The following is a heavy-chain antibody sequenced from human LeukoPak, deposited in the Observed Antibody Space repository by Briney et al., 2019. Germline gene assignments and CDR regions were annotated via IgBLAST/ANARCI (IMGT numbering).Heavy chain of an antibody. D-gene: IGHD3-16*02. CDR1: GGTFSSYA. J-gene: IGHJ4*02. Sequence: SVKVSCKASGGTFSSYAISWVRQAPGQGLEWMGGIIPIFGTANYAHKFKGRVTITADEFTSTVYMELSNLESEDTAVYYCARPAHDYVWGSYRFEWYFDYWGQGTLVTVSS. V-gene: IGHV1-69*13. CDR2: IIPIFGTA. CDR3: ARPAHDYVWGSYRFEWYFDY.